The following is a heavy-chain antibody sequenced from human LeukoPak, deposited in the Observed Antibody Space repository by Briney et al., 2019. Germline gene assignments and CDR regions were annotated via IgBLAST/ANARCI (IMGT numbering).Heavy chain of an antibody. CDR3: ARGQYHLQIYYYYYMDV. D-gene: IGHD2-2*01. CDR2: MNPNSGNT. Sequence: ASVKVSCKASGYTFTSYDINWVRQATGQGLEWMGWMNPNSGNTGYAQKFQGRVTMTRNTSISTAYMDLSSLRSEDTAVYYCARGQYHLQIYYYYYMDVWSKGTTVTISS. J-gene: IGHJ6*03. CDR1: GYTFTSYD. V-gene: IGHV1-8*01.